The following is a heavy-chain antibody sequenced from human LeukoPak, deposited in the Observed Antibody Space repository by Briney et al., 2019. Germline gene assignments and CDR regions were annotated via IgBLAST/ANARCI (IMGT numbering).Heavy chain of an antibody. J-gene: IGHJ5*02. D-gene: IGHD4-23*01. CDR2: IYPSDSDT. CDR1: GFSFTTYW. Sequence: GESLKISCKGSGFSFTTYWIGWVRQMPGKGLEWMGIIYPSDSDTRYSPSFQGKVTISADKSISTAYLQWSSLKASDTAMYFCARFGGNRFDPWGQGTLVTISS. V-gene: IGHV5-51*01. CDR3: ARFGGNRFDP.